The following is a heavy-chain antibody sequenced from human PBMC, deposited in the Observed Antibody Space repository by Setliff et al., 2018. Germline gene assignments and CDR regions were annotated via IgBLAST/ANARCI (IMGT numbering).Heavy chain of an antibody. CDR3: ARSRGYSYGFFDY. D-gene: IGHD5-18*01. Sequence: TLSLTCTVSGGSISSHYWSWIRQPPGKGLEWIGSIYYSGSTNYNPSLKSRVTISVDTSKNQFSLKLSSVTAADTAVYYCARSRGYSYGFFDYWGQGTLVTVSS. V-gene: IGHV4-59*11. CDR1: GGSISSHY. CDR2: IYYSGST. J-gene: IGHJ4*02.